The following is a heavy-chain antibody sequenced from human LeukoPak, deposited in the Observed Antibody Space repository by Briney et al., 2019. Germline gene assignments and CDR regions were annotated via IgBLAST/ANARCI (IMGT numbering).Heavy chain of an antibody. D-gene: IGHD2-2*01. V-gene: IGHV3-23*01. Sequence: GGSLRLSCAASGFTFSSYAMSWVRQAPGNGLEWVSAISGSGGSTYYADSVKGRFTISRDNSKNTLYLQMNSLRAEDTAVYYCANMRSSTSRYFDYWGQGTLVTVSS. J-gene: IGHJ4*02. CDR2: ISGSGGST. CDR1: GFTFSSYA. CDR3: ANMRSSTSRYFDY.